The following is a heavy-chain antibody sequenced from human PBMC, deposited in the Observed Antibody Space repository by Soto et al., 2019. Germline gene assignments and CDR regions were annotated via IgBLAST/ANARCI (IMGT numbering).Heavy chain of an antibody. V-gene: IGHV3-53*01. Sequence: EVQLVESGGGLIQPGGSLRLSCAGSGFIVSNNYMNWVRQAPGKGLEWVSVIYPGGSTYYADSVKGRFTISRDNSMSTVYLQMNSLRAEDTAMYYCARALQRALLDYWGQGTLVTVSS. CDR3: ARALQRALLDY. CDR2: IYPGGST. CDR1: GFIVSNNY. J-gene: IGHJ4*02.